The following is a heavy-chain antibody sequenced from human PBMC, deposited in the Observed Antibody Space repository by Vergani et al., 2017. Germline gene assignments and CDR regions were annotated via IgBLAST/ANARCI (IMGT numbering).Heavy chain of an antibody. J-gene: IGHJ6*02. CDR1: GGSISSYY. CDR2: IYYSGST. V-gene: IGHV4-59*01. CDR3: ARGPYYGDYYYYGMDV. Sequence: QVQLQESGPGLVKPSETLSLTCTVSGGSISSYYWSWIRQPPGKGLEWIGYIYYSGSTNYNPSLKSRVTISVDTSKNHFSLKLSSVTAADTAVYYCARGPYYGDYYYYGMDVWGQGTTVTVSS. D-gene: IGHD4-17*01.